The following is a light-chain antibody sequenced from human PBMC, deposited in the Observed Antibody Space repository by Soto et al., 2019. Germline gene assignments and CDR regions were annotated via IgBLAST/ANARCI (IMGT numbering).Light chain of an antibody. CDR3: QQRNNWYS. Sequence: EIVLTQSPATLSLSPGERATLSCSASQTVGRYLAWYQQKPGQAPRLLIYDTSNRAPGIPDRFSGSGSGTEFTLTISSLEPEEFALYYCQQRNNWYSFGGGTKLEIK. CDR2: DTS. V-gene: IGKV3-11*01. CDR1: QTVGRY. J-gene: IGKJ4*01.